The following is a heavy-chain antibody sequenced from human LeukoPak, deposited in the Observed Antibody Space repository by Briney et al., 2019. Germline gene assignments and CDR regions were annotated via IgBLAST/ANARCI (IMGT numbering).Heavy chain of an antibody. CDR1: GYTFTSYD. J-gene: IGHJ6*03. V-gene: IGHV1-8*01. CDR2: MNPHSGNT. CDR3: ARVPADYYYYYMDV. D-gene: IGHD3-10*01. Sequence: ASVKVSCKASGYTFTSYDINWVRQATGQGLEWMGWMNPHSGNTGYAQNFQGRVTMTRNTSIRTAYMELSSLRSDDTAVYYCARVPADYYYYYMDVWGKGTTVTISS.